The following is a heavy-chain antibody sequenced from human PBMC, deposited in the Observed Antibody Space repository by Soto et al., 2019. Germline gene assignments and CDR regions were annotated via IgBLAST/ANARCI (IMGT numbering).Heavy chain of an antibody. CDR3: ARMKVDSYQFYYAMDV. V-gene: IGHV2-26*01. D-gene: IGHD3-9*01. CDR1: GFSLTTGKMG. CDR2: IFSDNER. Sequence: SGPTLVNPTETLTLTCTVSGFSLTTGKMGVSWIRQPPGKALEWLAHIFSDNERSYSTSLQGRLTTSKDTSGSQVVLSMTNVDPVDTATYYCARMKVDSYQFYYAMDVWGQGTTVTVSS. J-gene: IGHJ6*02.